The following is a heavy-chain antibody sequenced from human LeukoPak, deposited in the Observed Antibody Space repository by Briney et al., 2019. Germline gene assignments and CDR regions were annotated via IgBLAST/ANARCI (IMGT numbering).Heavy chain of an antibody. V-gene: IGHV3-21*01. J-gene: IGHJ4*02. CDR1: GFTFSSYS. Sequence: GGSLRLSCAASGFTFSSYSMNWVRQAPGKGLEWVSSISGSSSYIYYADSVKGRFTISRDNAKNSLYLQMNSLRAEDTAVYYCAREVAAPYFDYWGQGTLVTVSS. D-gene: IGHD6-19*01. CDR3: AREVAAPYFDY. CDR2: ISGSSSYI.